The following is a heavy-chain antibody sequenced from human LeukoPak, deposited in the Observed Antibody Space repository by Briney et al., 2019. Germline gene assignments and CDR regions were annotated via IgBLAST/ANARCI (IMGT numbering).Heavy chain of an antibody. D-gene: IGHD6-19*01. V-gene: IGHV1-69*04. J-gene: IGHJ3*02. CDR3: ARSEEWLALI. CDR1: GGTFSSYA. CDR2: IIPILGIA. Sequence: SVKVSCKASGGTFSSYAISWVRQAPGQGLEWMGRIIPILGIANYAQKFQGRVTITADKSTSTAYMELSSLRSDDTAVYYCARSEEWLALIWGQGTMVTVSS.